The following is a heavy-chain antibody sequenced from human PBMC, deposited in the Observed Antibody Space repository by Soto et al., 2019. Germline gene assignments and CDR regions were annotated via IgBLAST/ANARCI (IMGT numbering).Heavy chain of an antibody. Sequence: QVQLVQSGAEVKKPGASGKVSCKASGYTFTSYGISWVRQAPGQGLEWMGWISAYNGNTNYAQKLQGRVTMTTDTATSTAYMVLRRLRSDDTAVYYCARDRGAYGMDVWGQGTTVTVSS. J-gene: IGHJ6*02. V-gene: IGHV1-18*01. CDR3: ARDRGAYGMDV. CDR2: ISAYNGNT. CDR1: GYTFTSYG.